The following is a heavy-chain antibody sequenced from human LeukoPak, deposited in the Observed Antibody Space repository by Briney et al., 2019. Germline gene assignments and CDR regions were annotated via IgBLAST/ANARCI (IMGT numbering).Heavy chain of an antibody. D-gene: IGHD3-22*01. CDR3: ARGFQYYYDSSGYSDFDY. J-gene: IGHJ4*02. Sequence: GASVKVSCKASGYTFTSYGISWVRQAPGQGLEWMGWISTYNGDTDYAQKLQGRVTMTADTSTSTAYMEMRSLRSDDTAVYYCARGFQYYYDSSGYSDFDYWGQGTLVTVSS. V-gene: IGHV1-18*01. CDR2: ISTYNGDT. CDR1: GYTFTSYG.